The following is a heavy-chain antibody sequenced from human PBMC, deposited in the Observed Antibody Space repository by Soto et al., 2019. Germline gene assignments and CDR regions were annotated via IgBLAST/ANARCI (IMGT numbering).Heavy chain of an antibody. Sequence: QVQLVESGGGVVQPGRSLRLSCAASGFTFSSYAMHWVRQAPGKGLEWVALISYDGSNKYYADSVKGRFTISRDNSKNTLDLQMNSLRAEDTAVYYCARETDYGMDVWGQGTTVTVSS. CDR2: ISYDGSNK. V-gene: IGHV3-30-3*01. J-gene: IGHJ6*02. CDR3: ARETDYGMDV. CDR1: GFTFSSYA.